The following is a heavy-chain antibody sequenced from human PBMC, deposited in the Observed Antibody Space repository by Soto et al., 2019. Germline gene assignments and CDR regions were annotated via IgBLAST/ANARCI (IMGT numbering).Heavy chain of an antibody. CDR1: GGTFSSYA. V-gene: IGHV1-69*13. D-gene: IGHD5-18*01. Sequence: SVKVSCKASGGTFSSYAISWVRQAPGQGLEWMGGIIPIFGTANYAQKFQGRVTITADESTSTAYMELSSLRSEDTAVYYCARELTPSLIQGIFDYWGQGTLVTVSS. CDR3: ARELTPSLIQGIFDY. CDR2: IIPIFGTA. J-gene: IGHJ4*02.